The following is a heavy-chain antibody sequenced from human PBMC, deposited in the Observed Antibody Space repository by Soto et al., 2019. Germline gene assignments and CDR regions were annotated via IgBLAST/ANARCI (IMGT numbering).Heavy chain of an antibody. Sequence: QVQLVQSGAEVKKPGASVKVSCKASGYTFTSYGISWVRQAPGQGLEWMGWISAYNGNTNYAQKLQGRVTMTTDTSKSTGYMELGSLRSDDTAVYYCARDLAYYYGSGSYDYWGQGTLVTVSS. J-gene: IGHJ4*02. D-gene: IGHD3-10*01. CDR2: ISAYNGNT. V-gene: IGHV1-18*01. CDR3: ARDLAYYYGSGSYDY. CDR1: GYTFTSYG.